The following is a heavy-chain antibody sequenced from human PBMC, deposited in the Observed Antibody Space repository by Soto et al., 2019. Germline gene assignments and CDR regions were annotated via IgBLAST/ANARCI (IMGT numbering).Heavy chain of an antibody. CDR1: GFTFSGYA. CDR3: ARAWGGAAPDPLDY. J-gene: IGHJ4*02. D-gene: IGHD1-26*01. Sequence: GGSLRLSCAASGFTFSGYAMHWVRQAPGKGLEWVAVISYDEIDKYYADSVKGRFTISRDNSKNTLYLQMNSLRAEDTAVYYCARAWGGAAPDPLDYWGQGTLVTVSS. CDR2: ISYDEIDK. V-gene: IGHV3-30*14.